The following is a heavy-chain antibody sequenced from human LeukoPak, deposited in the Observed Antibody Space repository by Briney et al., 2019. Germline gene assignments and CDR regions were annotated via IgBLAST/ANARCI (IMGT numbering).Heavy chain of an antibody. CDR3: ARDLLWGGTKSSFDY. J-gene: IGHJ4*02. V-gene: IGHV1-18*01. CDR2: ISVYNGNT. D-gene: IGHD3-16*01. Sequence: ASVKVSCKASGYTFTSYGISWVRQAPGQGLEWMGWISVYNGNTNYAQKLQGRVTMTTDTSTSTAYMELRSLRSDDTAVYYCARDLLWGGTKSSFDYWGQGTLVTVSS. CDR1: GYTFTSYG.